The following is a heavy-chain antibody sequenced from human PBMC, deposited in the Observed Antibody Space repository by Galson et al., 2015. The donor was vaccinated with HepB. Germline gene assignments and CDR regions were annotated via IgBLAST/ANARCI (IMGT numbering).Heavy chain of an antibody. Sequence: SVKVSCKASGYTFTSYAMHWVRQAPGQRLEWMGWINAGNGNTKYSQNFQGRVTITRDTSASTAYVELSSLRSEDTAVYYCTRVNAVDTALNYWGQGTLVTVSS. CDR2: INAGNGNT. J-gene: IGHJ4*02. CDR3: TRVNAVDTALNY. D-gene: IGHD5-18*01. V-gene: IGHV1-3*01. CDR1: GYTFTSYA.